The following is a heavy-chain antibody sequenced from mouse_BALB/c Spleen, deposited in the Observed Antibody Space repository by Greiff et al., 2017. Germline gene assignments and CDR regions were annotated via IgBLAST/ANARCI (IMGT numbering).Heavy chain of an antibody. CDR1: GYTFTDYV. J-gene: IGHJ1*01. CDR3: ARDGSPYWYFDV. D-gene: IGHD1-1*01. V-gene: IGHV1-77*01. CDR2: IYPGSGST. Sequence: QVQLKESGPELVKPGASVKMSCKASGYTFTDYVISWVKQRTGQGLEWIGEIYPGSGSTYYNEKFKGKATLTADKSSNTAYMQLSSLTSEDSAVYFCARDGSPYWYFDVWGAGTTVTVSS.